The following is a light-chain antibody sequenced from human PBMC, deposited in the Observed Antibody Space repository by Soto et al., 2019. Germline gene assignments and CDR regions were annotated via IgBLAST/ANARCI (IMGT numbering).Light chain of an antibody. CDR2: EVN. CDR1: SSDVGGYNY. Sequence: QSALTQPPSASGSPGQSVTISCTGTSSDVGGYNYVSWYQHHPGKAPKLMIYEVNKRPSGVSDRFSGSKSGNTASLTVSGLEVEDEDDDYCSSYAGSDSLGVFGGGTKLTVL. V-gene: IGLV2-8*01. CDR3: SSYAGSDSLGV. J-gene: IGLJ2*01.